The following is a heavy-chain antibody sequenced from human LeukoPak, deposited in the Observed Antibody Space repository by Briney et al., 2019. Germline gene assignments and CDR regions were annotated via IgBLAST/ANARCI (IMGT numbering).Heavy chain of an antibody. D-gene: IGHD3-22*01. CDR2: ISSSSSYI. Sequence: NPGGSLRLSCAASGFTFSSYSMSWVRQAPGKGLEWVSSISSSSSYIYYADSVKGRFTISRDNAKNSLYLQMNSLRAEDTAVYYCARGGGNYYDSSGQDFDYWGQGTLVTVSS. J-gene: IGHJ4*02. CDR3: ARGGGNYYDSSGQDFDY. V-gene: IGHV3-21*01. CDR1: GFTFSSYS.